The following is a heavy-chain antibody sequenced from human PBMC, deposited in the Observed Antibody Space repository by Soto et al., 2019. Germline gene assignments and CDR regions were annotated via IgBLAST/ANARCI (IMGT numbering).Heavy chain of an antibody. CDR3: ASDLSGRADV. CDR1: GFTFSSYW. CDR2: MNEDGGTT. D-gene: IGHD3-10*01. V-gene: IGHV3-74*02. Sequence: QLLQSGGALEHPGGSLRLSCAASGFTFSSYWMHWVRQAPGKGLVCVSRMNEDGGTTDYADSVKGRFTISRDNAKNTLYLQMNSLRVEDTAVYYCASDLSGRADVWGQGTTVTVSS. J-gene: IGHJ6*02.